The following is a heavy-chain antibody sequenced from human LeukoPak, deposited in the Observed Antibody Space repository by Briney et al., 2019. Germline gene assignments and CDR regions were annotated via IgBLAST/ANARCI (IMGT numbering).Heavy chain of an antibody. Sequence: PSETLSLTCAVYGGSFSGYYWSWIRQPPGKGLEWIGEINHSGSTNYNPSLKSRVTISVGTSKDQFSLKLSSVTAADTAVYYCARGGYCSGGSCYSYYYYGMDVWGQGTTVTVSS. J-gene: IGHJ6*02. V-gene: IGHV4-34*01. CDR3: ARGGYCSGGSCYSYYYYGMDV. CDR2: INHSGST. D-gene: IGHD2-15*01. CDR1: GGSFSGYY.